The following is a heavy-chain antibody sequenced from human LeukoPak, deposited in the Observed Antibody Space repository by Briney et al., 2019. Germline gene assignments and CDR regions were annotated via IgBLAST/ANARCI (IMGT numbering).Heavy chain of an antibody. CDR3: ARDCIAAAGTVDY. D-gene: IGHD6-13*01. CDR1: GFTFSSYS. CDR2: ISSSSSYI. J-gene: IGHJ4*02. Sequence: GGSLRLACAASGFTFSSYSMNWVRQAPGKGLEWVSSISSSSSYIYYADSVKGRFTISRDNAKNSLYLQMNSLRAEDTAVYYCARDCIAAAGTVDYWGQGTLVTVSS. V-gene: IGHV3-21*01.